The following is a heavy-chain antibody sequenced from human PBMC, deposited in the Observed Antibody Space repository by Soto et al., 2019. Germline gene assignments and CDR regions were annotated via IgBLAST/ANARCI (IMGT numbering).Heavy chain of an antibody. CDR3: PTDAIKLWLYARDRFAP. Sequence: PSETLSLTCTVSGGSISSGNYYWSWSRQSPGKGLEWIGYIYSTGSSYYNPSLRSGGSISVDTSKNQFSLKLSSVTAADTAVYFSPTDAIKLWLYARDRFAPSGKGTLVPASS. D-gene: IGHD6-19*01. J-gene: IGHJ5*02. CDR2: IYSTGSS. V-gene: IGHV4-30-4*02. CDR1: GGSISSGNYY.